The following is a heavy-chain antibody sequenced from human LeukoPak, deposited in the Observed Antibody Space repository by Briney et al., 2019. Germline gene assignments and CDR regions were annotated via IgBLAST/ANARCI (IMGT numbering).Heavy chain of an antibody. CDR3: ARQFGVVEFDP. J-gene: IGHJ5*02. Sequence: PSETLSLTCTVSGGSISSSSYYWGWIRQPPGKGLEWIGSIYYSGSTYYNPSLKSRVTISVDTSKNQFSLKLSSVTAAGTAVYYCARQFGVVEFDPWGQGTLVTVSS. V-gene: IGHV4-39*01. CDR1: GGSISSSSYY. CDR2: IYYSGST. D-gene: IGHD3-3*01.